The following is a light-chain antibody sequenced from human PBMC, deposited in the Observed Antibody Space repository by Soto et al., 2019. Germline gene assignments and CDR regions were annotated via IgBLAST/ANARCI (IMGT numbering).Light chain of an antibody. Sequence: QSVLTQPPSASGTPGQRVTISCSGCSSNIGRNTLNWYQQLPGTAPKLLIYNNNQRTSWVPDRLFGSKSGTSASPAISGRQSEDEAAYYCAGWDASMNGWVFGGGTKLTVL. CDR1: SSNIGRNT. V-gene: IGLV1-44*01. J-gene: IGLJ3*02. CDR2: NNN. CDR3: AGWDASMNGWV.